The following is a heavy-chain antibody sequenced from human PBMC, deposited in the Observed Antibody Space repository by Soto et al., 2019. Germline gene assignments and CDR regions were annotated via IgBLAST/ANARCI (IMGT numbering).Heavy chain of an antibody. Sequence: QVQLQESGPGLVKPSQTLSLTCTVSGGSISSGGYYWSWIRQHPGKGLEWIGYIYYSGSTYYNPSLKSRVTISVDTSKNQFSLELSSVTAADTAVYYCARSKLRYPINFDYWGQGTLVTVSS. D-gene: IGHD3-9*01. J-gene: IGHJ4*02. V-gene: IGHV4-31*03. CDR2: IYYSGST. CDR1: GGSISSGGYY. CDR3: ARSKLRYPINFDY.